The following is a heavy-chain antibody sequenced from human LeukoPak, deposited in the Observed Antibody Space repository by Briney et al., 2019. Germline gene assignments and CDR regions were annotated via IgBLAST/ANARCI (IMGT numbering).Heavy chain of an antibody. J-gene: IGHJ3*02. CDR3: ARDRTYYYDSSGQDAFDI. V-gene: IGHV1-18*01. Sequence: ASVKVSCKASGYAFTNYGVSWLRQAPGQGLEWMGWTSAYNGNTNYVQKRQGRVTMTTDTSTSTAYMELRSLRSDDTAVYYCARDRTYYYDSSGQDAFDIWGQGTRVTVSS. CDR1: GYAFTNYG. CDR2: TSAYNGNT. D-gene: IGHD3-22*01.